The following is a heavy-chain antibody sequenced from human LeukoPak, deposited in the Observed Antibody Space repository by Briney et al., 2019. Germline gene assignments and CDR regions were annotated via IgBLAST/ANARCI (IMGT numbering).Heavy chain of an antibody. CDR2: INPSGGST. D-gene: IGHD2-2*01. J-gene: IGHJ3*02. CDR1: GYTFTSYY. Sequence: EASVKVSCKASGYTFTSYYMHWVRRAPGQGLEWMGIINPSGGSTSYAQKFQGRVTMTRDTSTSTVCMELSSLRSEDTAVYYCARDLGGYCSSTSCYPFLDAFDIWGQGTMVTVSS. V-gene: IGHV1-46*01. CDR3: ARDLGGYCSSTSCYPFLDAFDI.